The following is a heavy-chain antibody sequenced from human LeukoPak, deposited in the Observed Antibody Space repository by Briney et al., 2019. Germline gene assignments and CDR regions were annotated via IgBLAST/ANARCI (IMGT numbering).Heavy chain of an antibody. CDR3: ARGVLARGSSGWYFDY. Sequence: GGSLRLSCSASRFTFSSYAMHWVRQAPGKGLEYVSAISSNGGSTYYANSVKGRFTISRDNSKNTLYLQMGSLRAEDMAVYYCARGVLARGSSGWYFDYWGQGTLVTVSS. CDR1: RFTFSSYA. V-gene: IGHV3-64*01. D-gene: IGHD6-19*01. J-gene: IGHJ4*02. CDR2: ISSNGGST.